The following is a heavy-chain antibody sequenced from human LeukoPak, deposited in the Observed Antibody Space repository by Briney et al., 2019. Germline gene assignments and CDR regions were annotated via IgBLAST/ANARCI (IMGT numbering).Heavy chain of an antibody. CDR1: GFTFTNYA. D-gene: IGHD3-3*01. CDR3: ARGIWSRTVSSYYFDY. CDR2: INAGNGHT. Sequence: ASVTVSCKASGFTFTNYAMQWVRQAPGQRLEWMGWINAGNGHTRYSQRFQGRVTITRDTSATTVYMEVTSLRSEDTAVYYCARGIWSRTVSSYYFDYWGQGTLVTVSS. V-gene: IGHV1-3*01. J-gene: IGHJ4*02.